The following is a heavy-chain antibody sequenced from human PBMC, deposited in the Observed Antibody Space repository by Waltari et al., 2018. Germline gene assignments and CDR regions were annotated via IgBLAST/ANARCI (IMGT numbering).Heavy chain of an antibody. CDR2: IYTSGST. J-gene: IGHJ6*03. V-gene: IGHV4-61*02. CDR1: GGSISSGSYY. D-gene: IGHD7-27*01. Sequence: QVQLQESGPGLVKPSQTLSLTCTVSGGSISSGSYYWRWIRQPAGKGLEWIGRIYTSGSTNYNPSLKSRVTISVDTSKNQFSLKLSSVTAADTAVYYCAANKGYYYYMDVWGKGTTVTVSS. CDR3: AANKGYYYYMDV.